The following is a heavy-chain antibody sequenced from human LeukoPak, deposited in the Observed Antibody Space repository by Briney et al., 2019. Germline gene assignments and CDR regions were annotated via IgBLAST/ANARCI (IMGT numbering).Heavy chain of an antibody. Sequence: GRSLRLSCAASGFTFTCCWMSWVRQTPGKGLEWVASIKQDGREKFYADSVKGRFTISRDNAKNSLYLQVNSLRAEDTAVYYCARVPGRTRYFDSWGQGILVTVSS. V-gene: IGHV3-7*01. CDR1: GFTFTCCW. CDR3: ARVPGRTRYFDS. CDR2: IKQDGREK. D-gene: IGHD1-26*01. J-gene: IGHJ4*02.